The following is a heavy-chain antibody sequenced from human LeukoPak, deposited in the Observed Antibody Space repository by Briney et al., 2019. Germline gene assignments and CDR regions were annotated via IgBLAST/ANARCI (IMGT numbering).Heavy chain of an antibody. J-gene: IGHJ3*02. CDR3: ARKEAFDI. CDR2: ISYDGSNK. V-gene: IGHV3-30-3*01. Sequence: GGSLRLSCAASGFTFSTYAMHWVRQAPGKGLEWVALISYDGSNKYYADSVKGRSTISRDNAKNSLYLQMNSLRAEDTAVYYCARKEAFDIWGQGTMVTVSS. CDR1: GFTFSTYA.